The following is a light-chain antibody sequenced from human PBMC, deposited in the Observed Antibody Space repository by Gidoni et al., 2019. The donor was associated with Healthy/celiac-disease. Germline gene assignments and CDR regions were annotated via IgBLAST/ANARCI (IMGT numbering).Light chain of an antibody. J-gene: IGKJ1*01. CDR1: QSISSW. CDR3: QQNNSYPRT. Sequence: DIQMTQSPSTLPASVGDRVTITCRASQSISSWLAWYQQKPGKAPKLLIYKASSLESGVPSRFSGSGSGTEFTLTISSLQPDDFATYYCQQNNSYPRTFGQGTKVEIK. CDR2: KAS. V-gene: IGKV1-5*03.